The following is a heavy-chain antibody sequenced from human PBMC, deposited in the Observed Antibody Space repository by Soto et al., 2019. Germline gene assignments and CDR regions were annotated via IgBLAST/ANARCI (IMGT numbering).Heavy chain of an antibody. CDR1: GRILSSFP. V-gene: IGHV1-69*06. CDR2: VISASGSV. CDR3: AKVGSRDGYSYVLDQ. J-gene: IGHJ1*01. Sequence: QVQVVQSGAEVKKPGSSVKISCKASGRILSSFPTSWVRQVPGQGLEWMGGVISASGSVTYAPQFQGRVTITAVTSAGRGYLELTSLTSEDTAIYYCAKVGSRDGYSYVLDQWGPGTMVTVSS. D-gene: IGHD5-18*01.